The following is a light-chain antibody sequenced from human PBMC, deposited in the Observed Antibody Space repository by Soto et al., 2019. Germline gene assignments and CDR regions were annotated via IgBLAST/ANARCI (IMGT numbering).Light chain of an antibody. V-gene: IGLV2-8*01. CDR3: SSYAGSSYV. CDR1: SSDVGGYNY. CDR2: EVS. Sequence: QSALTQPPSASGSPGQSVTISCTGTSSDVGGYNYVSWYQQHPGKAPRLMIYEVSRRPSGVPDRFSGSKSGNTASLTVSGLQTEDEADYDCSSYAGSSYVFGTGTKLTVL. J-gene: IGLJ1*01.